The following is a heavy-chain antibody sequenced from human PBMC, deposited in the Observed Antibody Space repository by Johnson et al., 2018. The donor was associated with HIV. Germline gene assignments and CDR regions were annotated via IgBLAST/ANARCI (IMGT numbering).Heavy chain of an antibody. Sequence: QVQLVESGGGVVQPGGSLRLSCAASGFSFSTYGMHWVRQAPGKGLKWVSFIRYDGSNKYYADSVKGRFTISRDNSKNTLYLQMNSLRAEDTAVFYCAKMVATSDDVFDIWGQGTKVTVSS. V-gene: IGHV3-30*02. CDR3: AKMVATSDDVFDI. CDR1: GFSFSTYG. D-gene: IGHD5-12*01. J-gene: IGHJ3*02. CDR2: IRYDGSNK.